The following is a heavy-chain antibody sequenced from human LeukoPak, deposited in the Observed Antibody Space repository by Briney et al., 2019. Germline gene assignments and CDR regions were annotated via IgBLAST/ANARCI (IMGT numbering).Heavy chain of an antibody. V-gene: IGHV1-69*04. J-gene: IGHJ3*02. CDR1: GGTFSTYA. D-gene: IGHD3-3*01. CDR3: ARDLPFAYHAFDI. Sequence: ASVKVSCKVSGGTFSTYAITWVRRAPGQGLEWMSRIIPIADITHYAQKFQGRVTVTADKSTNTAYMELSGLRSEDTAVYYCARDLPFAYHAFDIWGQGTTVAVS. CDR2: IIPIADIT.